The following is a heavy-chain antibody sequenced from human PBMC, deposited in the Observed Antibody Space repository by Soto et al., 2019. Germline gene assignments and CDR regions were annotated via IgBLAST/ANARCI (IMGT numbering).Heavy chain of an antibody. CDR1: GYNFANYW. V-gene: IGHV5-51*01. CDR3: ARHVYYDVLKKNY. J-gene: IGHJ4*02. D-gene: IGHD3-9*01. Sequence: ELQLVQSGAEVKKPGESLKISCKGSGYNFANYWIGWVRQMPGKGLEWMGIIYPGNSDTRYSPSFQGQVTISADTSICTAYLEWSSLKASDTAIYYCARHVYYDVLKKNYWGQGTLVTVSS. CDR2: IYPGNSDT.